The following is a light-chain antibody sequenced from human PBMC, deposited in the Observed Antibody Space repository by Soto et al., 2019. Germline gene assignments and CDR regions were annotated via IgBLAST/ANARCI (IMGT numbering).Light chain of an antibody. CDR1: QSVSSSY. Sequence: EIVLTQSPGTLSLSPGERATLSCRASQSVSSSYLAWYQQKPGQAPRLLIYGASSRATGIPDRFSGSGSGTVFTLTISRLEPEDFAVYYCQQYGSSLFTFGPETKVDIK. J-gene: IGKJ3*01. CDR2: GAS. CDR3: QQYGSSLFT. V-gene: IGKV3-20*01.